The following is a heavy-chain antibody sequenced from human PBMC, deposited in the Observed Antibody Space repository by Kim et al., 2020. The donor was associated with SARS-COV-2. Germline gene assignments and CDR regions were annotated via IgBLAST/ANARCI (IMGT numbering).Heavy chain of an antibody. CDR2: ISYDGSNK. Sequence: GGSLRLSCAASGFTFSSYGMHWVRQAPGKGLEWVAVISYDGSNKDYADSVKGRFTISRDNSKNTLYLQMNSLRAEDTAVYYCARDQSAGYSSSWNDYWGQGTLVTVSS. D-gene: IGHD6-13*01. CDR1: GFTFSSYG. J-gene: IGHJ4*02. V-gene: IGHV3-33*05. CDR3: ARDQSAGYSSSWNDY.